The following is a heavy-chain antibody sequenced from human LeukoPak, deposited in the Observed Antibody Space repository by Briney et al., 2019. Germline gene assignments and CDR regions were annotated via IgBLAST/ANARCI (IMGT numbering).Heavy chain of an antibody. V-gene: IGHV3-30*18. CDR1: GFTFSSYG. J-gene: IGHJ4*02. CDR2: ISYDGSNQ. Sequence: GGSLRLSCAASGFTFSSYGIHWVRQAPGKGLEWVAVISYDGSNQYHADSVKGRFTISRDNFKNTLYLQMNSLRAEDSAVYYCAKDLFLYGSSGYPRCPDYWGQGTLVTVSS. D-gene: IGHD3-22*01. CDR3: AKDLFLYGSSGYPRCPDY.